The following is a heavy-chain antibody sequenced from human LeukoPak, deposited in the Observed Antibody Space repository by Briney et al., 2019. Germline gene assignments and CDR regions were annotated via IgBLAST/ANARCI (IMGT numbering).Heavy chain of an antibody. CDR2: TYYRSKWYN. CDR1: GDSVSSNSAA. CDR3: ARRVGYCSGGSCSRHPTLWFDH. D-gene: IGHD2-15*01. J-gene: IGHJ5*02. V-gene: IGHV6-1*01. Sequence: SPTLSLTCAISGDSVSSNSAAWNWIRQSPSRGLEWLGRTYYRSKWYNDYAVSVKSRITINPDTSKNQFSLKLSSVTAADTAVYYCARRVGYCSGGSCSRHPTLWFDHWGQGTLVTVSS.